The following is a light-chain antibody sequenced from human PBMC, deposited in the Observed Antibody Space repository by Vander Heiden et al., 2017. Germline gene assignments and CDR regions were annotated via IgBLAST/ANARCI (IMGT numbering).Light chain of an antibody. CDR1: SSDVGSYNL. Sequence: QSALTQPASVSGSPGQSITISCTGTSSDVGSYNLVSWYQQHPGKAPKLMIYEVSKRPSGVSNRFAGSKSGNTASLTIYGLQAEEEADYYCCSYAGSSTLGVFGGGTKLTVL. J-gene: IGLJ2*01. CDR3: CSYAGSSTLGV. CDR2: EVS. V-gene: IGLV2-23*02.